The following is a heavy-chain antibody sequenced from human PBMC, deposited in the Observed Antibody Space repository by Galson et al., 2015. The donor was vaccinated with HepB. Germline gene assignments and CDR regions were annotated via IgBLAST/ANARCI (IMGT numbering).Heavy chain of an antibody. CDR3: ARVYKDDYGDYYYYYGMDV. CDR1: GYTFTSYA. Sequence: SVKVSCKASGYTFTSYAMHWVRQAPGQRLEWMGWINAGNGNTKYSQKFQGRVTITRDTSASTAYMELSSLRSEDTAVYYCARVYKDDYGDYYYYYGMDVWGQGTTVTVSS. V-gene: IGHV1-3*01. J-gene: IGHJ6*02. D-gene: IGHD4-17*01. CDR2: INAGNGNT.